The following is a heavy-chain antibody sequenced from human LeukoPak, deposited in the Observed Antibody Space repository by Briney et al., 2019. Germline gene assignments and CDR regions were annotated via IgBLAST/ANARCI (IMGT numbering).Heavy chain of an antibody. CDR3: ARARRDCSGGTCFSYYFDN. J-gene: IGHJ4*02. D-gene: IGHD2-15*01. CDR1: GFTFSNYA. V-gene: IGHV3-64*01. Sequence: QSGGSLRLSCAASGFTFSNYATHWVRQAPGTGLECVSAISSIEGRIYYANSVKGRFTISRDNSKNMVFLQMGSLRAEDMAVYYCARARRDCSGGTCFSYYFDNWGQGTLVTVSP. CDR2: ISSIEGRI.